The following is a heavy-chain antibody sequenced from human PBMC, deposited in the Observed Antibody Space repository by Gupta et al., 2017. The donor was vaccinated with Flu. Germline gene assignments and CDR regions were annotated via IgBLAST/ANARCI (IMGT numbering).Heavy chain of an antibody. CDR1: FFINTDG. J-gene: IGHJ5*02. CDR2: ISYDGSNK. Sequence: FFINTDGMHWVRQAPGKGLEWVAVISYDGSNKQYADSVKGRLTISRYNSKNTLYLQMNSLRAEDTAVYYCARRYGSTLWDFDPWCQGTMVTVPS. CDR3: ARRYGSTLWDFDP. D-gene: IGHD6-13*01. V-gene: IGHV3-30*03.